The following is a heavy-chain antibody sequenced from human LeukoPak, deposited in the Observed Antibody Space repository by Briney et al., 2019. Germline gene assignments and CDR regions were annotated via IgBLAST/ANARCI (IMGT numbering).Heavy chain of an antibody. D-gene: IGHD3-22*01. Sequence: GGSLRLSCAASGFTFSSYAMSWVRRAPGKGLEWVSAISGSGGSTYYADSVKGRFTISRDNSKNTLYLQMNSLRAEDTAVYYCAKGKTYYYDSSGYYYFDYWGQGILVTVSS. CDR2: ISGSGGST. CDR1: GFTFSSYA. J-gene: IGHJ4*02. V-gene: IGHV3-23*01. CDR3: AKGKTYYYDSSGYYYFDY.